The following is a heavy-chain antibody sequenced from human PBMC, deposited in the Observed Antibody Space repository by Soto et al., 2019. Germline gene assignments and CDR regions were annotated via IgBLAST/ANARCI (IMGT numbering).Heavy chain of an antibody. J-gene: IGHJ6*02. CDR3: ARDRRPMGAAAENRYYYYYGMDV. CDR1: GYTFTSYG. Sequence: QVQLVQSGAEVKKPGASVKVSCKASGYTFTSYGISWVRQAPGQGLEWMGWISAYNGNTNYAQKPQGQVTMTTDTSTSTAYMELRSLRSDDTAVYYCARDRRPMGAAAENRYYYYYGMDVWGQGTTVTVSS. D-gene: IGHD1-26*01. V-gene: IGHV1-18*01. CDR2: ISAYNGNT.